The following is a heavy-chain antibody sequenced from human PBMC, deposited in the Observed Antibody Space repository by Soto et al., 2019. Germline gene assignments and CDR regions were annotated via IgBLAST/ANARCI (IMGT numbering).Heavy chain of an antibody. J-gene: IGHJ4*02. CDR3: ARVGIGGYYDY. D-gene: IGHD3-16*01. CDR2: LYRSGST. V-gene: IGHV4-59*12. Sequence: SETLSLTCTVSGGSISSYYWSWIRQPPGKGLEWIGYLYRSGSTYYNPSLKSRVTISVDRSKNQFSLKLSSVTAADTAVYYCARVGIGGYYDYWGQGTLVTVSS. CDR1: GGSISSYY.